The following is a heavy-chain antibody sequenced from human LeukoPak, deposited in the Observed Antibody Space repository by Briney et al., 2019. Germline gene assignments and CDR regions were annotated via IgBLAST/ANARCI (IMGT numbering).Heavy chain of an antibody. V-gene: IGHV4-39*01. J-gene: IGHJ4*02. CDR3: ASRSTSGSGSYLY. Sequence: PSETLSLTCTVSGGSISISTYYWGWIRQPPGKGLEWIGNIYYSGSTYYNPSLKSRVTISVDTSKNQFSLRLSSVTAADTAVYYCASRSTSGSGSYLYWGQGTLVTVSS. D-gene: IGHD3-10*01. CDR2: IYYSGST. CDR1: GGSISISTYY.